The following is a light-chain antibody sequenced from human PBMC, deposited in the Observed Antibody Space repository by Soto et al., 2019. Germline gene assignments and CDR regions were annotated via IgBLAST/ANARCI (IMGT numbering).Light chain of an antibody. CDR1: SSNIGAGYD. J-gene: IGLJ2*01. Sequence: QSVLTQPPSVAGAPGQRVTISCTGSSSNIGAGYDVHWYQQLPGTAPKLLIYGNSNRPSGVPDRFSGSKSVTSASLAITGLQAEDAADYYCQSYDSSLSGVVFGGGTKCTVL. V-gene: IGLV1-40*01. CDR2: GNS. CDR3: QSYDSSLSGVV.